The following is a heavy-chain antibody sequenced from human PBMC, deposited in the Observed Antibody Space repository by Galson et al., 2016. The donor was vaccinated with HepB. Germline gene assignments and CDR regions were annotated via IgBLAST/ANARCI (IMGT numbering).Heavy chain of an antibody. Sequence: SLRLSCAASGFTFSGYNMDWVRQAPGEGLEWVSYISSGSSAIYYADSVKGRFTISRDNAKNSLYLQMSSLRDEDTAIYFCARDGNHGYDMDYWGQGTLVTVSS. J-gene: IGHJ4*02. CDR3: ARDGNHGYDMDY. CDR1: GFTFSGYN. CDR2: ISSGSSAI. V-gene: IGHV3-48*02. D-gene: IGHD1-14*01.